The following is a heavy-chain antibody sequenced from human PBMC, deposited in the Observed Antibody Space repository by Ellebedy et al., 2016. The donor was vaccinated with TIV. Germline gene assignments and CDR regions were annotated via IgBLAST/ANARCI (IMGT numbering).Heavy chain of an antibody. CDR1: GFTFSSYG. CDR2: IWYDGSNK. V-gene: IGHV3-33*01. J-gene: IGHJ5*02. Sequence: GGSLRLXXAASGFTFSSYGMPWVRQAPGKGLEWVAVIWYDGSNKYYADSVKGRFTISRDNSKNTLYLQMNSLRAEDTAVYYCARARLDWNWFDPWGQGTLVTVSS. CDR3: ARARLDWNWFDP. D-gene: IGHD3-9*01.